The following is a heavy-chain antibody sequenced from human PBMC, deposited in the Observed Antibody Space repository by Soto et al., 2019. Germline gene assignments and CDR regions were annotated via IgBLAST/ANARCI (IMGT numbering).Heavy chain of an antibody. Sequence: SVKVSCKASGGTFSSNAISWVRQAPGQGLEWMGGIIPIFGTANYAQKFQGRVTITADESTSTAYMELSSLRSEDTAVYYCARDWPGGSSGSAHDAFDIWGQGTMVTVSS. J-gene: IGHJ3*02. D-gene: IGHD3-22*01. CDR1: GGTFSSNA. CDR3: ARDWPGGSSGSAHDAFDI. V-gene: IGHV1-69*13. CDR2: IIPIFGTA.